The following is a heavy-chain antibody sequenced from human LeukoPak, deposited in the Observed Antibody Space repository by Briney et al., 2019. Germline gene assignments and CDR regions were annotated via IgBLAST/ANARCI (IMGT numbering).Heavy chain of an antibody. J-gene: IGHJ4*02. CDR3: ARVAGSDYDLWGVIDY. V-gene: IGHV1-46*01. CDR1: GYTFTSYY. Sequence: ASVKVSCKASGYTFTSYYMHWVRQAPGQGLEWMGIINPSGGSTSYAQKFQGRVTMTRDMSTSTVYMELSSLRSEDTAVYYCARVAGSDYDLWGVIDYWGQGTLVTVSP. D-gene: IGHD5-12*01. CDR2: INPSGGST.